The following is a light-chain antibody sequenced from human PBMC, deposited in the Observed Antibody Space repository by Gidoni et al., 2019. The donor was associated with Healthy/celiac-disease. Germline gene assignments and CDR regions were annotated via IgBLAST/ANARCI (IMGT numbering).Light chain of an antibody. V-gene: IGKV1-5*03. CDR2: KAS. CDR1: QSISSW. CDR3: QQYNSPLYT. J-gene: IGKJ2*01. Sequence: DIHMTQSPSTLSASVGDRVTITCRAIQSISSWLAWYQQKPGKAPKLLIYKASSLESGVPSRFIGSGSGTEFTLTISSLQPDDFATYYCQQYNSPLYTFXQXTKLEIK.